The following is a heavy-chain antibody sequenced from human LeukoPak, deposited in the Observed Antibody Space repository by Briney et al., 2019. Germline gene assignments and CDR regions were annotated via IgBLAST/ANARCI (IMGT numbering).Heavy chain of an antibody. V-gene: IGHV4-34*01. D-gene: IGHD6-13*01. CDR1: GGSLNGYY. CDR2: IDHSGST. J-gene: IGHJ5*02. CDR3: ARYGMAAEGIWWFDP. Sequence: SETLSLTCAVYGGSLNGYYWSWIRQPPGKRLEWIGEIDHSGSTQYNPSLKSRVTISLDTSKKQFSLKLTTLTAADTAFYYCARYGMAAEGIWWFDPWGQGTLVTVSS.